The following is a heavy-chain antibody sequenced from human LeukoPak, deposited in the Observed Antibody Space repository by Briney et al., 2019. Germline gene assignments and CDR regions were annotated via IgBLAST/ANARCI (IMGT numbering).Heavy chain of an antibody. V-gene: IGHV4-39*01. Sequence: PSETLSLTCTVSGGSISSSSYYWGWIRQPPGKGSVGIGRIYYSGSTYYNPSLKSRVTISVDTSKNQFSLKLSSVTAADTAVYYCARHLGYCSSTSCSPWFDPWGQGTLVSVSS. D-gene: IGHD2-2*01. CDR1: GGSISSSSYY. CDR2: IYYSGST. J-gene: IGHJ5*02. CDR3: ARHLGYCSSTSCSPWFDP.